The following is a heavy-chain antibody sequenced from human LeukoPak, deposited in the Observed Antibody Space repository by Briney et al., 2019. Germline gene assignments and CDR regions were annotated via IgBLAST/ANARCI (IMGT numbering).Heavy chain of an antibody. Sequence: GGSLRLSCAASGFTFDDYAMHWVRQAPGKGLEWVSGISWNSGSIGYADSVKGRFTISRDNAKNSLYLQMNSLRAEDTALYYCAKDRRGQLPYYFDYWGQGTLVTVSS. CDR3: AKDRRGQLPYYFDY. V-gene: IGHV3-9*01. CDR2: ISWNSGSI. J-gene: IGHJ4*02. CDR1: GFTFDDYA. D-gene: IGHD2-2*01.